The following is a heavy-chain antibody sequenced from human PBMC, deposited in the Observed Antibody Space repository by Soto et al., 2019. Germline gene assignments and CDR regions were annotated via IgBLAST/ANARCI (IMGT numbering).Heavy chain of an antibody. V-gene: IGHV1-69*01. Sequence: QVQLVQSGAEVKKPGSSVKVSCKASGGTFSSYAISWVRQAPGQGLEWMGGIIPIFGTANYAQKFQGRVTITADESTSTAYMELSSLRSEDTAVYYCARIGTGLALYYYYGMDVWGQGTTVTVSS. CDR1: GGTFSSYA. D-gene: IGHD3-10*01. CDR2: IIPIFGTA. J-gene: IGHJ6*02. CDR3: ARIGTGLALYYYYGMDV.